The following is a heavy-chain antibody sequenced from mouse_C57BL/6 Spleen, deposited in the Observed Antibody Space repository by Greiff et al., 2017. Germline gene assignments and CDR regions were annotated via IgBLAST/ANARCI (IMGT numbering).Heavy chain of an antibody. J-gene: IGHJ3*01. CDR1: GYTFTSYW. CDR2: INPNNGGT. CDR3: ARSGSLFAY. Sequence: VQLQQPGAELVMPGASVKLSCKASGYTFTSYWMHWVKQSHGKSLEWIGYINPNNGGTSYNQKFKGKATLTVNKSSSTAYMELRSLTSEDSAVYYCARSGSLFAYWGQGTLVTVSA. V-gene: IGHV1-22*01. D-gene: IGHD4-1*01.